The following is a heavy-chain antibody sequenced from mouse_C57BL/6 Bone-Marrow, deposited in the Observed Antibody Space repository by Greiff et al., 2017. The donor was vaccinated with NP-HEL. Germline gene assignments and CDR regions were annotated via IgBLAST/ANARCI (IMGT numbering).Heavy chain of an antibody. Sequence: VQLQQSGAELVRPGASVKLSCTASGFNIKDYYMHWVKQRPEQGLEWIGWIDPENGDTEYASKFQGKATITADTSSNTAYLQLSSLTSEDTAVYYCTTDYGYDRYYYAMDYWGQGTSVTVSS. CDR1: GFNIKDYY. D-gene: IGHD2-2*01. J-gene: IGHJ4*01. CDR2: IDPENGDT. CDR3: TTDYGYDRYYYAMDY. V-gene: IGHV14-4*01.